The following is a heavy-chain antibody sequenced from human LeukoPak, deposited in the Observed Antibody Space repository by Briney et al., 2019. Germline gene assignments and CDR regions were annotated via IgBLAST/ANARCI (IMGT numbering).Heavy chain of an antibody. Sequence: PSETLSLTCAVSGGSFSGYYWSWIRQPPGKGLEWIGEINHSGSTNYNPSLKSRVTISVDTSKNPFSLKLSSVTAADTAVYYCARAKRASGYFDYWGQGALVTVSS. V-gene: IGHV4-34*01. CDR2: INHSGST. CDR1: GGSFSGYY. CDR3: ARAKRASGYFDY. D-gene: IGHD3-22*01. J-gene: IGHJ4*02.